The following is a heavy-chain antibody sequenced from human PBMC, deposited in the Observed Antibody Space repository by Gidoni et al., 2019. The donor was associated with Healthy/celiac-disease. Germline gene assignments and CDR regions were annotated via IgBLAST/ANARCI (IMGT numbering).Heavy chain of an antibody. D-gene: IGHD2-15*01. Sequence: QVQLVQSGAEVKKPGASVTVSCKASGYTFTGYYMHWVRQAPGQGLEWMGRINPNSGGTNYAQKFQGRVTMIRDTSISTAYMELSRLRSDDTAVYYCARVQDIVVVVAAFDIWGQGTMVTVSS. CDR2: INPNSGGT. J-gene: IGHJ3*02. CDR1: GYTFTGYY. CDR3: ARVQDIVVVVAAFDI. V-gene: IGHV1-2*06.